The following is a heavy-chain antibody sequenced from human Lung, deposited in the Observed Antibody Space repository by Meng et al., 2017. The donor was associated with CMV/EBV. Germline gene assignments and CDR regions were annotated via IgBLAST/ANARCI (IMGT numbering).Heavy chain of an antibody. CDR2: ISSSGSTI. CDR1: RFTFSSYE. Sequence: GGSLRLXXAASRFTFSSYEMNWVRQAPGKGLEWVSYISSSGSTIYYADSVKGRFTISRDNAKNPLYLQMNSLRAEDTAVYYCARDSGGSRYGSHDYYYGMDVWGQGXTVTVSS. V-gene: IGHV3-48*03. D-gene: IGHD5-18*01. J-gene: IGHJ6*02. CDR3: ARDSGGSRYGSHDYYYGMDV.